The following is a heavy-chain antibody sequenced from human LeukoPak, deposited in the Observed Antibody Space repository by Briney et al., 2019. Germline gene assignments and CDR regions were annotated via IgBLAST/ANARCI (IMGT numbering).Heavy chain of an antibody. Sequence: GGSLRLSCAASGFTFSSYDMHWVRQAPGKGLEWVAVISYDGSNKYYADSVRGRFTISRDNSKNTLYLQVNSLRPEDTAVYYCARDGLYASGSYYFDYWGQGTLVTVSS. CDR1: GFTFSSYD. CDR3: ARDGLYASGSYYFDY. V-gene: IGHV3-30-3*01. CDR2: ISYDGSNK. J-gene: IGHJ4*02. D-gene: IGHD3-10*01.